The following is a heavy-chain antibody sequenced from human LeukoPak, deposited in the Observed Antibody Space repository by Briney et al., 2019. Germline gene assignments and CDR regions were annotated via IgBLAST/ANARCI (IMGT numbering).Heavy chain of an antibody. D-gene: IGHD4-17*01. V-gene: IGHV3-64*01. CDR1: GFTFSRYT. CDR3: AREDYGTGKFDY. Sequence: GGSLRLSCAASGFTFSRYTMHWARQAPGKGLEYVSGISSKGGSTYYASSVKGRFTISRDNSKNTLYLQMGSLRAEDMAVYYCAREDYGTGKFDYWGQATQVIVSS. J-gene: IGHJ4*02. CDR2: ISSKGGST.